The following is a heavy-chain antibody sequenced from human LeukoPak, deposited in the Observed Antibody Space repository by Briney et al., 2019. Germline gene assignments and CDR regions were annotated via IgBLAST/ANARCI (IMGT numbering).Heavy chain of an antibody. CDR1: GYSISSGYY. CDR3: ARYFWSGYYYFDY. D-gene: IGHD3-3*01. CDR2: IYHSGTT. Sequence: SETLSLTCAVSGYSISSGYYWGWIRQPPGKGLEGIGSIYHSGTTYHNPSLKSRLTMSVDTSKNRFSLKLSSVTAADTGVYYCARYFWSGYYYFDYWGQGTLVTVPS. V-gene: IGHV4-38-2*01. J-gene: IGHJ4*02.